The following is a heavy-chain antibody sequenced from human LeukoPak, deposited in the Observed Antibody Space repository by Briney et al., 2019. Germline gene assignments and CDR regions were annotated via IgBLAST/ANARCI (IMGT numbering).Heavy chain of an antibody. CDR1: GFTFSSYW. J-gene: IGHJ4*02. D-gene: IGHD3-3*01. CDR2: IKQDGSDK. CDR3: ATSKLEWLFNFYY. Sequence: PGGSLRLSCAASGFTFSSYWMSWVRQAPGKGLEWVANIKQDGSDKYYVDSVKGRFIISRDNAKNSLYLQINSLRAEDTAVYFCATSKLEWLFNFYYWGQGTLVTVSS. V-gene: IGHV3-7*03.